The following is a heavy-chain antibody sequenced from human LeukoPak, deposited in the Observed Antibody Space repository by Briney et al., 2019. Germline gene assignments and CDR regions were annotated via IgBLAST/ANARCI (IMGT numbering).Heavy chain of an antibody. D-gene: IGHD1-26*01. CDR1: GFTVSSNY. Sequence: PGGSLRLSCAASGFTVSSNYMSWVRQAPGKGLEWVSVIYSGGSTYYADSVKGRFTISRDNSKNTLYLQMNSLRAEDTAVYYCARGRVGANFDYWGQGTLVTVSS. V-gene: IGHV3-66*01. CDR2: IYSGGST. CDR3: ARGRVGANFDY. J-gene: IGHJ4*02.